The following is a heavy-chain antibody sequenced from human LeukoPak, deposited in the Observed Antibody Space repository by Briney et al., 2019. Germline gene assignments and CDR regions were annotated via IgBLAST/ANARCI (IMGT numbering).Heavy chain of an antibody. CDR1: GGTFSSYA. J-gene: IGHJ5*02. Sequence: ASVKVSCKASGGTFSSYAISWVRQAPGQGLEWMGGIIPIFGTANYAQKFQGRVTITADESTSTAYMELSSLGSEDTAVYYCARAVAAAGTTLNWFDPWGQGTLVTVSS. V-gene: IGHV1-69*01. CDR3: ARAVAAAGTTLNWFDP. D-gene: IGHD6-13*01. CDR2: IIPIFGTA.